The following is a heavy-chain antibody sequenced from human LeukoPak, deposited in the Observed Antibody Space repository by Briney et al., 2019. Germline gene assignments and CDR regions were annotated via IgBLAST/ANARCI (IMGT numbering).Heavy chain of an antibody. V-gene: IGHV1-18*01. J-gene: IGHJ6*04. Sequence: GASVKVSCKASGYTFTSYGISWVRQAPGQGLEWMGWISAYNGNTNYAQKLQGRVTMTRDTSISTAYMELSRLRSDDTAVYYCARGAAAAGSVHQHSMDVWGKGTTVTISS. CDR2: ISAYNGNT. CDR1: GYTFTSYG. CDR3: ARGAAAAGSVHQHSMDV. D-gene: IGHD6-13*01.